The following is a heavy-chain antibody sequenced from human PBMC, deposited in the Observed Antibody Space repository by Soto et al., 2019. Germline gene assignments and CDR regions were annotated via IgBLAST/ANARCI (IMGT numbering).Heavy chain of an antibody. CDR2: LSNTGRRT. CDR1: VFPFGANA. Sequence: EVQVLESGGGLVQPGGSLRLSCVVSVFPFGANAMSWVRQAPGKGLEWVSGLSNTGRRTSYADSVKGRFSISRDNSENTVYLQRNSLRVEDTAVYYCATEMGATQGPFDNWGQGTLVTVSS. J-gene: IGHJ4*02. D-gene: IGHD1-26*01. V-gene: IGHV3-23*01. CDR3: ATEMGATQGPFDN.